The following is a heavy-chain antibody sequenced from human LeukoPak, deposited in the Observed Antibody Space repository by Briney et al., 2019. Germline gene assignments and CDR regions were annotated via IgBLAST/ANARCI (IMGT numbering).Heavy chain of an antibody. D-gene: IGHD3-10*01. CDR1: GYSFTNYW. V-gene: IGHV5-51*01. CDR2: VYPGNFDT. J-gene: IGHJ6*02. CDR3: ARPPWNSGIYNSYYGMDV. Sequence: GESLKISCKGSGYSFTNYWIAWVRQMPGKGLEWMGIVYPGNFDTRYSPSFRGQVTIAADKSISTAYLQWSSLKASDTAMYFCARPPWNSGIYNSYYGMDVWGQGTTVTVYS.